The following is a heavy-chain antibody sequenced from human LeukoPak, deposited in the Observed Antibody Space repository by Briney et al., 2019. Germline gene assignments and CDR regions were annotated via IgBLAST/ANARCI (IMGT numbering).Heavy chain of an antibody. CDR3: STLWYGA. Sequence: PGGSLRLSCAASGFTFTNACMYWVRQAPGKGLEWVGRIKSKTDGGTSDYAAPVTGRFTISRDDSKSTLYLEMNSLKTEDTGVYYCSTLWYGAWGQGTLVTVSS. CDR1: GFTFTNAC. CDR2: IKSKTDGGTS. D-gene: IGHD3-10*01. J-gene: IGHJ5*02. V-gene: IGHV3-15*01.